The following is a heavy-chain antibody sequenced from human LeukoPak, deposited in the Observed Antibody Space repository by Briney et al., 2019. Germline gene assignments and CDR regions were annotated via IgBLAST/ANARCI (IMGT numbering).Heavy chain of an antibody. J-gene: IGHJ4*02. Sequence: ASVKVSCKASGYMFAGYYVHWVRQAPGQGLEWMGWINPNSGDTNYAQKFQGRVTMTRDRSISTAYMDLNSLRSDDTAVFYCARVGGSSGWEGQFDYWGQGTLVTVSS. CDR3: ARVGGSSGWEGQFDY. CDR2: INPNSGDT. CDR1: GYMFAGYY. D-gene: IGHD6-19*01. V-gene: IGHV1-2*02.